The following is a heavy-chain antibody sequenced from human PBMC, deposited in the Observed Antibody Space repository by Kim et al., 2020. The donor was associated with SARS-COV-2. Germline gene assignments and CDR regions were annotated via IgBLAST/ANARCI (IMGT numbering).Heavy chain of an antibody. CDR2: IYYSGTT. Sequence: SETLSLTCTVSGASITTYFWSWIRQPPGKGLEWIGYIYYSGTTKYNPSLQSRVTISVDMSKNQFSLRLSSVTAADTAVYYCARGRRSYLWCQGTLVTDSS. CDR1: GASITTYF. CDR3: ARGRRSYL. D-gene: IGHD6-13*01. J-gene: IGHJ5*02. V-gene: IGHV4-59*13.